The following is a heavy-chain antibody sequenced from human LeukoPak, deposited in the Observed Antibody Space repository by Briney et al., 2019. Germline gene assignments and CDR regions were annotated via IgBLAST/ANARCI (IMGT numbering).Heavy chain of an antibody. CDR1: GDSVSSSGVA. J-gene: IGHJ5*02. D-gene: IGHD2-15*01. Sequence: SQTLSLTCAISGDSVSSSGVAWNWIRQSPSRGLEWLGRTDSRSQYSEYAVSVKSRITINPDTSKNQFSLQLNSVIPEDTAIYFCARGIYSTFDALGQGILVTVSS. V-gene: IGHV6-1*01. CDR2: TDSRSQYS. CDR3: ARGIYSTFDA.